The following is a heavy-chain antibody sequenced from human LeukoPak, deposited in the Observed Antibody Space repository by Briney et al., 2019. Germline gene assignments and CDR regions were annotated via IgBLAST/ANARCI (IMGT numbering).Heavy chain of an antibody. CDR3: AREAGVVVTRALDY. CDR1: GGPVSSYY. CDR2: IYTSGST. J-gene: IGHJ4*02. D-gene: IGHD2-21*02. V-gene: IGHV4-4*07. Sequence: PETLSLTCTVSGGPVSSYYWSWIRQPAGKGLEWIGRIYTSGSTNYNPSLKSRVTMSVDTSKNQFSLKLSSVTAADTAVYYCAREAGVVVTRALDYWGQGTLVTVSS.